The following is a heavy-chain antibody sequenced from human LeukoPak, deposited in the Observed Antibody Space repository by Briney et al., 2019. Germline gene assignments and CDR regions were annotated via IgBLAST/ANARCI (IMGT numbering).Heavy chain of an antibody. D-gene: IGHD1-1*01. V-gene: IGHV1-18*04. J-gene: IGHJ6*04. CDR2: ISAYNGNT. Sequence: WASVKVSCKASGYTFTSYGISWVRQAPGQGLEWMGWISAYNGNTNYAQKLQGRVTMTTDTSTSTAYMELGSLRSDDTALYYCARETGTGDYYYGMDVWGKGTTVTVSS. CDR1: GYTFTSYG. CDR3: ARETGTGDYYYGMDV.